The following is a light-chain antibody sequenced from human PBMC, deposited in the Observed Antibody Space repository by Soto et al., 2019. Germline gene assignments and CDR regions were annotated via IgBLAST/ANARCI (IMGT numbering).Light chain of an antibody. CDR2: GNI. CDR3: QSYDSSLSGVV. J-gene: IGLJ2*01. Sequence: QSVLTQPPSVSGAPGQRVTISCTGSNSNIGAGYDVQWYQQLPGTAPKLLIYGNINRPSGVPDRFSGSKSGTSASLAITGLQAEAEADYYCQSYDSSLSGVVFGGGTKVTVL. CDR1: NSNIGAGYD. V-gene: IGLV1-40*01.